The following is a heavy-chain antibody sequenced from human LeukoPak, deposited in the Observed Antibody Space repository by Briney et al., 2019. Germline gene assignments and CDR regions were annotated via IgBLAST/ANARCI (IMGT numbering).Heavy chain of an antibody. Sequence: GGSLRLSCAASGFTFSTYWMDWVRQVPGKGPEWVANIKQDGIEKYFLGSVKGRFAISRDNVKNLLYLQMTSLRVEDTAVYYCAREGMVRGVPDAFDLWGQGTMVTVSS. D-gene: IGHD3-10*01. V-gene: IGHV3-7*01. J-gene: IGHJ3*01. CDR3: AREGMVRGVPDAFDL. CDR1: GFTFSTYW. CDR2: IKQDGIEK.